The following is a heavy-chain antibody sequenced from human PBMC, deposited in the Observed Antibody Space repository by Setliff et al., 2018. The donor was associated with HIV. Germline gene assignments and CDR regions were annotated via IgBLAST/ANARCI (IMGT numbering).Heavy chain of an antibody. CDR1: GGSISNNSYY. D-gene: IGHD6-19*01. CDR3: ARQFRYPNRAVAGVDY. J-gene: IGHJ4*02. Sequence: SETLSLTCTVSGGSISNNSYYWGWVRQPPGKGQELIGNLFYNGNTYYNPSLKRRVTISVDTSKNQFSLKLSSVTAADTAIYFCARQFRYPNRAVAGVDYWGQGTLVTVSS. V-gene: IGHV4-39*01. CDR2: LFYNGNT.